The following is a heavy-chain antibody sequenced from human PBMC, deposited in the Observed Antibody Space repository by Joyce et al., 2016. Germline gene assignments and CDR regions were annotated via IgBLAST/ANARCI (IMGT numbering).Heavy chain of an antibody. V-gene: IGHV4-39*01. D-gene: IGHD1-20*01. CDR2: IYYTGSP. CDR3: ARGEYNWNLAGYMDV. J-gene: IGHJ6*03. CDR1: GGSIRNNNDH. Sequence: QLQLQESGPGVVKPSETLSLTCTVSGGSIRNNNDHWGWIRQPPGKGLEWIGSIYYTGSPFYNPSLKSRVTISVDTSKNQFSLKLSSVTAADTAVYYCARGEYNWNLAGYMDVWGKGTTVIVSS.